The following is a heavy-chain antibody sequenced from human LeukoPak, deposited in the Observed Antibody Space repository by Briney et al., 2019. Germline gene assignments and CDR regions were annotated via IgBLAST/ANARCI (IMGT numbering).Heavy chain of an antibody. Sequence: SETLSLTCAVYGGSFSGYYWSWIRQPPGKGLEWIGEINHSGSTNCNPSLKSQVTISVDTSKNQFSLKLSSVTAADTAVYYCARGAQKRGNDVGIWFDPWGQGTLVTVSS. CDR3: ARGAQKRGNDVGIWFDP. CDR1: GGSFSGYY. CDR2: INHSGST. D-gene: IGHD1-1*01. V-gene: IGHV4-34*01. J-gene: IGHJ5*02.